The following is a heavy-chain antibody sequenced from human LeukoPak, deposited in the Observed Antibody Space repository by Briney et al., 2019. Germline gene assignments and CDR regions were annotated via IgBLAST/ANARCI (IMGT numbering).Heavy chain of an antibody. Sequence: SVKVSCKASGGTFSSYAISWVRQAPGQGLEWMGGIIPIFGTANYAQKFQGRVTITADESTSTAYMELSSLRSEDTAVYYCAREVAAAGTEFDPWGQGTLVTVSS. CDR1: GGTFSSYA. V-gene: IGHV1-69*01. J-gene: IGHJ5*02. D-gene: IGHD6-13*01. CDR3: AREVAAAGTEFDP. CDR2: IIPIFGTA.